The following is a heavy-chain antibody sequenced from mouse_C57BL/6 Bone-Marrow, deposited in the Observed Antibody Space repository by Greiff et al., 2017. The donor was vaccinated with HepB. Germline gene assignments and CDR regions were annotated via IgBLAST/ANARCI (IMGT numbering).Heavy chain of an antibody. Sequence: LVESGAELVKPGASVKMSCKASGYTFTTYPIEWMKQNHGKSLEWIGNFHPYNDDTKYNEKFKGKATLTVEKSSSTVYLELSRLTSDDSAVYYCARGGTTVVAPYYFDYWGQGTTLTVSS. D-gene: IGHD1-1*01. V-gene: IGHV1-47*01. J-gene: IGHJ2*01. CDR1: GYTFTTYP. CDR2: FHPYNDDT. CDR3: ARGGTTVVAPYYFDY.